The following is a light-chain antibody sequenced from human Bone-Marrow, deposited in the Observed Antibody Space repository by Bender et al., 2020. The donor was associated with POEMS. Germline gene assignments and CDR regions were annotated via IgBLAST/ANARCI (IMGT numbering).Light chain of an antibody. CDR1: RSDVAGYNY. CDR2: EVN. CDR3: SSYGDDKEVF. Sequence: QSAVTQPPSASGSPGQSVTLSCTGTRSDVAGYNYVSWYQQHPGIAPKLIIYEVNKRPSGVPDRFSGSKSGNTASLTISGLQADDEADYYCSSYGDDKEVFFGGGTRLT. V-gene: IGLV2-8*01. J-gene: IGLJ2*01.